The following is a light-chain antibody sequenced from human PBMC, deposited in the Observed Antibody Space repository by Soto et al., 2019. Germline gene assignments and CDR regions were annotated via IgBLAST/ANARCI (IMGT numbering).Light chain of an antibody. V-gene: IGLV2-14*01. J-gene: IGLJ2*01. CDR3: SSYTSSSLPV. CDR2: EVS. Sequence: QSALTQPASVSGSPGQSITISCTGTSSDVGGYNYVSWYQQHPGKAPKLMIYEVSNRPSGVSNRFSGSKSGNTASLTISGLQAEDAADYYCSSYTSSSLPVCGGGTKVTVL. CDR1: SSDVGGYNY.